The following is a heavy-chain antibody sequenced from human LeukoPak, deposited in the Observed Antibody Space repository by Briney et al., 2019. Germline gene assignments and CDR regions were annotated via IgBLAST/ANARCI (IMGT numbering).Heavy chain of an antibody. CDR1: GYTFTSYG. CDR2: ISAYNGNT. Sequence: ASVKVSCKASGYTFTSYGISWVRQAPGQGLEWMGWISAYNGNTNYAQKPQGRVTMTTDTSTSTAYMELRSLRSDDTAVYYCARRHNWNDKGYYYGMDVCGQGPTVTVSS. D-gene: IGHD1-1*01. J-gene: IGHJ6*02. V-gene: IGHV1-18*01. CDR3: ARRHNWNDKGYYYGMDV.